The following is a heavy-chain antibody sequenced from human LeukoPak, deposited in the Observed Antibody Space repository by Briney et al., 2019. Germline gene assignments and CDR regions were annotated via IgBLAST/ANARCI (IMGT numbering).Heavy chain of an antibody. CDR2: ISAYNGNT. Sequence: ASVKVSCKASGYTFTNYGISWVRQAPGQGLEWMGWISAYNGNTNYAQKVQGRVTMTTDTSTSTAYMELRSLRSDDTAVYYCARDRRITMIVVVTRFDPWGQGTLVTVSS. CDR3: ARDRRITMIVVVTRFDP. J-gene: IGHJ5*02. D-gene: IGHD3-22*01. V-gene: IGHV1-18*01. CDR1: GYTFTNYG.